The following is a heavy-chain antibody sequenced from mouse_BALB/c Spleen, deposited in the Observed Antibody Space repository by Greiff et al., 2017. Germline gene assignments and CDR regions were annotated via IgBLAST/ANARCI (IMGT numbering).Heavy chain of an antibody. CDR2: IWAGGST. Sequence: VKLVESGPGLVAPSQSLSITCTVSGFSLTSYGVHWVRQPPGKGLEWLGVIWAGGSTNYNSALMSRLSISKDNSKSQVFLKMNSLQTDDTAMYCCARDRDYYRSSYDYFDYWGQGTTLTVSS. V-gene: IGHV2-9*02. J-gene: IGHJ2*01. CDR3: ARDRDYYRSSYDYFDY. D-gene: IGHD1-1*01. CDR1: GFSLTSYG.